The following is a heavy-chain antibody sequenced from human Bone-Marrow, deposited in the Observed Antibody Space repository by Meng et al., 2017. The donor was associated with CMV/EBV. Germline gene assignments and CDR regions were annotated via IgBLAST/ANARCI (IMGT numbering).Heavy chain of an antibody. V-gene: IGHV1-2*02. J-gene: IGHJ6*02. D-gene: IGHD3-10*01. Sequence: ASVKVSCKASGYTFTGYYMHWVRQAPGQGLEWMGWINPNSGGTNYAQKFQGRVTMTRDTSISTAYMELSRLRSDDTAVYYCAGLPYYGSGSWTYYYYGMDVWGQGTTVTVSS. CDR3: AGLPYYGSGSWTYYYYGMDV. CDR1: GYTFTGYY. CDR2: INPNSGGT.